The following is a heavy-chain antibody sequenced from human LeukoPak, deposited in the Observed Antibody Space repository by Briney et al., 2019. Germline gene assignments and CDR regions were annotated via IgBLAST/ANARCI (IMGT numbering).Heavy chain of an antibody. J-gene: IGHJ5*02. V-gene: IGHV6-1*01. CDR3: ARQLRIAVAGGNWFDP. CDR2: TYYRSKWYN. Sequence: SQTLSLTCAISGDSVSSNSAAWNWIRQSPSRGLEWLGRTYYRSKWYNDYAVSMKSRITINPDTSKNQFSLQLNSVTPEDTAVYYCARQLRIAVAGGNWFDPWGQGTLVTVSS. CDR1: GDSVSSNSAA. D-gene: IGHD6-19*01.